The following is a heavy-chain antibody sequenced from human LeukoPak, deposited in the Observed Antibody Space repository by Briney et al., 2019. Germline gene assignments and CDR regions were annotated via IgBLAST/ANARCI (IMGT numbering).Heavy chain of an antibody. V-gene: IGHV3-53*01. Sequence: GGSLRLSCAASGFTVSSNYMSWVRQAPGKGLEWVSVIYSGGSTYYADSVKGRFTISRDNSKNTLYLQMNSLRAEDTAVYYCARDRGTYYYDSTSHYDAFDIWGQGTVVTVSS. CDR2: IYSGGST. J-gene: IGHJ3*02. D-gene: IGHD3-22*01. CDR3: ARDRGTYYYDSTSHYDAFDI. CDR1: GFTVSSNY.